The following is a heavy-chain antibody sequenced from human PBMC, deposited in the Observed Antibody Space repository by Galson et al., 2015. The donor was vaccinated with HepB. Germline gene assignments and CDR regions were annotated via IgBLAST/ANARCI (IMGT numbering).Heavy chain of an antibody. V-gene: IGHV2-70*04. CDR2: IEWDNKK. CDR1: EFSLNSREPR. CDR3: VRIGPAAVDS. J-gene: IGHJ5*02. Sequence: PALVKPTQTLTLTCTFSEFSLNSREPRVSWIRQPPGKALEWLARIEWDNKKFYSASLKNRLTISKDTSKNQVVLTLTNVDPVDTATYYCVRIGPAAVDSWGLGTLVTVSS. D-gene: IGHD6-13*01.